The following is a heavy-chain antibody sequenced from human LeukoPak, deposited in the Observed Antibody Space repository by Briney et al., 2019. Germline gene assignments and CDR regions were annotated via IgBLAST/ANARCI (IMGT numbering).Heavy chain of an antibody. CDR2: INSDGSST. CDR1: GFTFSSHW. D-gene: IGHD3-16*01. Sequence: GSLRLSCAASGFTFSSHWMHWVRQAPGKGLVWVSRINSDGSSTSYADSVKGRFTISRDNAKNSLYLQMNSVRAEDTALYYCAKDNVITFGGVIGGMDVWGQGTTVTVSS. J-gene: IGHJ6*02. V-gene: IGHV3-74*01. CDR3: AKDNVITFGGVIGGMDV.